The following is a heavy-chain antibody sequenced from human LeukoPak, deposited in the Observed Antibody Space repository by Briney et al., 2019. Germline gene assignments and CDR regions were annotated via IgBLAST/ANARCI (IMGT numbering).Heavy chain of an antibody. J-gene: IGHJ6*03. CDR2: IHYSGST. CDR3: AREAMVRGVKYYYYYMDV. V-gene: IGHV4-39*07. Sequence: SETLSLTCTVSGGSISSSTYYRGWIRQPPGKGLEWIGTIHYSGSTNYNPSLKSRVTISVDTSKNQFSLKLSSVTAADTAVYYCAREAMVRGVKYYYYYMDVWGKGTTVTISS. CDR1: GGSISSSTYY. D-gene: IGHD3-10*01.